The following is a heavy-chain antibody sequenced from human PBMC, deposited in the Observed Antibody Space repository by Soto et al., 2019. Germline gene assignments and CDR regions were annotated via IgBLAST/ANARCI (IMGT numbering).Heavy chain of an antibody. CDR3: ARAITIFGVVSDYYGMDV. Sequence: PGESLKISCKGSGYSFTSYWIGWVRQMPGKGLEWMGIIYPGDSDTRYSPSFQGQVTISADKSISTAYLQWSSLKASDTAMYYCARAITIFGVVSDYYGMDVWGQGTTVTVSS. J-gene: IGHJ6*02. D-gene: IGHD3-3*01. CDR1: GYSFTSYW. V-gene: IGHV5-51*01. CDR2: IYPGDSDT.